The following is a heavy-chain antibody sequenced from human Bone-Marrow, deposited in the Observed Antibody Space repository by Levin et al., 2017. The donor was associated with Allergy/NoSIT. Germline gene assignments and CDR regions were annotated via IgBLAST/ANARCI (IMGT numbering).Heavy chain of an antibody. D-gene: IGHD1-1*01. V-gene: IGHV3-15*01. CDR1: GFTFSNAW. J-gene: IGHJ3*02. Sequence: GWSLRLSCAASGFTFSNAWMSWVRQAPGKGLEWVGRIKTETDGGTRDYAAPLKGRFIITRDDSKNTMYLQMNSLKTEDTGVYYCTREYTWNGDDAFDIWGQGTLVSVSS. CDR3: TREYTWNGDDAFDI. CDR2: IKTETDGGTR.